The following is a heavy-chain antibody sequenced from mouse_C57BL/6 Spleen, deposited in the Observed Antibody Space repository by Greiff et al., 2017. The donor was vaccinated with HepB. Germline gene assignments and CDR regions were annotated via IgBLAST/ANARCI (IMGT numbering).Heavy chain of an antibody. J-gene: IGHJ1*03. D-gene: IGHD2-4*01. CDR3: ARRAGNDYDWYFDV. V-gene: IGHV8-12*01. Sequence: QVQLKESGPGILQSSQTLSLTCSFSGFSLSTSGMGVSWLRQPSGKGLEWLAHIYWDDDKRYNPSLKSRLTISKDTSRNQVFLKITSVDTADTATYYCARRAGNDYDWYFDVWGTGTTVTVSS. CDR1: GFSLSTSGMG. CDR2: IYWDDDK.